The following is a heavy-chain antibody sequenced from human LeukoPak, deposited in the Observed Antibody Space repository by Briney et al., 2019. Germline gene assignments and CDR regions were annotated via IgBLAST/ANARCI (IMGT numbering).Heavy chain of an antibody. Sequence: GGSLRHSCAASGFTFSSYAMSWVRQAPGKGLEWVSAISGSGGSTYYADSVKGRFTISRDNSKNTLYLQMNSLRAEDTAVYYCAQDLILGASNFDYWGQGTLVTVSS. D-gene: IGHD1-26*01. CDR2: ISGSGGST. V-gene: IGHV3-23*01. CDR3: AQDLILGASNFDY. CDR1: GFTFSSYA. J-gene: IGHJ4*02.